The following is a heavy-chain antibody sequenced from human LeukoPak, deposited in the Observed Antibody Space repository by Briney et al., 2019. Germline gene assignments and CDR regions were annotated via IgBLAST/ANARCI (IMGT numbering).Heavy chain of an antibody. J-gene: IGHJ5*02. CDR1: GGSISSYY. V-gene: IGHV4-4*07. D-gene: IGHD3-10*01. Sequence: PSETLSLTCTVSGGSISSYYWSWIRQPAGKGLEWIGRIYSSGRTNYNSSLKSRVAMSIDTSNNQFSLKLSSVTAADTAVYYCARDLPSYYFDSGNMFDPWGQGTLVTVSS. CDR2: IYSSGRT. CDR3: ARDLPSYYFDSGNMFDP.